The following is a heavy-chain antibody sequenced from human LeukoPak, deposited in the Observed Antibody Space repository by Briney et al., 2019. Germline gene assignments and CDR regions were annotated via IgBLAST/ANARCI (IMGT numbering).Heavy chain of an antibody. CDR3: TIFSPSDYGMDV. CDR1: GYTFTNYY. D-gene: IGHD3-3*01. V-gene: IGHV1-2*06. CDR2: INPNTGAT. J-gene: IGHJ6*02. Sequence: ASVTVSCKASGYTFTNYYMHWVRQAPGQGLERMGRINPNTGATNYAQEFQGRVTMTRDTSISTAYMELSRLRSDDTAVYYCTIFSPSDYGMDVWGQGTTVTVSS.